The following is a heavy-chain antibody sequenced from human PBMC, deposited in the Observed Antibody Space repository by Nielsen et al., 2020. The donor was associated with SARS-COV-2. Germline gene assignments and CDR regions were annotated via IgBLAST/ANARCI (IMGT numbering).Heavy chain of an antibody. CDR1: GFTFSSYW. V-gene: IGHV3-21*01. D-gene: IGHD3-3*01. CDR2: ISSSSSYI. Sequence: ESLKISCAASGFTFSSYWMHWVRHAPGKGLEWVSSISSSSSYIYYADSVKGRFTISRDNAKNSLYLQMNSLRAEDTAVYYCAIIWSGYTDAFDIWGQGTMVTVSS. CDR3: AIIWSGYTDAFDI. J-gene: IGHJ3*02.